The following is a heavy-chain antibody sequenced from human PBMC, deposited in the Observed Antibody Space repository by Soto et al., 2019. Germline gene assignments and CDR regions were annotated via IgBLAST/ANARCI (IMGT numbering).Heavy chain of an antibody. CDR1: GFNVNSDY. Sequence: GGALRLSCAASGFNVNSDYMNWGRQTPGKGLEWVASIYSGETTYYADSVRGRFTISSDKSRNTLYFQLSSLRIEDTAVYYCTRDGRGLGRLSLFEYWGQGVLVTVSS. CDR2: IYSGETT. V-gene: IGHV3-53*01. CDR3: TRDGRGLGRLSLFEY. J-gene: IGHJ4*02. D-gene: IGHD2-21*02.